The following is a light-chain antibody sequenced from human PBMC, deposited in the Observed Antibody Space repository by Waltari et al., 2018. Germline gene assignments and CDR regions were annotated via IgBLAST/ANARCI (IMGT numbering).Light chain of an antibody. CDR3: QQYNKWPLT. CDR2: GAS. V-gene: IGKV3D-15*01. J-gene: IGKJ2*01. CDR1: QSVGSN. Sequence: EIVMTQSPATLSVSPGERATLSCRASQSVGSNLAWYQQKPGQAPRLLIYGASTRATGIAARFSGSGSGTEFTLNISSLQSEDFAVYYCQQYNKWPLTFGQGNKLEIK.